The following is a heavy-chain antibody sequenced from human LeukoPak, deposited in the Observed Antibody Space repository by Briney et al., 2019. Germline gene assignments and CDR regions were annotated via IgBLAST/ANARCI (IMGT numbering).Heavy chain of an antibody. V-gene: IGHV5-51*01. Sequence: GESLKISCKGSGYSFADSWVAWVRQMPGKGLEWMAIIYPGDSDTTYSPSFQGQVTISADKSISTAYLQWSSLKASDTAIYYCARRSGGTGYYQGLNWFDPWDQGTLVTVSS. CDR3: ARRSGGTGYYQGLNWFDP. D-gene: IGHD3/OR15-3a*01. CDR1: GYSFADSW. J-gene: IGHJ5*02. CDR2: IYPGDSDT.